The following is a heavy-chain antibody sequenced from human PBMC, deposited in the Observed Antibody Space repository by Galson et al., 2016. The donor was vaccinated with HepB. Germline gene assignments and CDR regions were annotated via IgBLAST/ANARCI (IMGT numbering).Heavy chain of an antibody. CDR1: GFSLSTSGVA. J-gene: IGHJ4*02. D-gene: IGHD4-17*01. V-gene: IGHV2-5*02. CDR3: AHTTVSKGFDY. CDR2: IYWDDDK. Sequence: PALVKPTQTLTLTCTFSGFSLSTSGVAVGWIRQPPGKALEWLALIYWDDDKRYSPSLKTRLTLTKDTSKNQVVLTMTNMDPVDTAIYYCAHTTVSKGFDYWGQGALVTVSS.